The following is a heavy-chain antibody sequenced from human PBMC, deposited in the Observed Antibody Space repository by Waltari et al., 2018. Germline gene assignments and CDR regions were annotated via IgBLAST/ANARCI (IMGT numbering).Heavy chain of an antibody. J-gene: IGHJ5*02. CDR1: GDSIGNYF. Sequence: QVLLQESGPGLVKPSETLSLTCTVSGDSIGNYFWSWIRQPAGKGLEWIALISSTGTTNYTPSLKSRVTRSVDTSRNQFSLRLSSVTAADTAVYYCARDLSTPPYNWFDPWGQGTLVTVSS. CDR3: ARDLSTPPYNWFDP. V-gene: IGHV4-4*07. CDR2: ISSTGTT.